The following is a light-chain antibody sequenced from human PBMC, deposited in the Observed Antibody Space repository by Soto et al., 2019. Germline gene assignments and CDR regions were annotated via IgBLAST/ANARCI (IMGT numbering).Light chain of an antibody. CDR3: QHYNNWIAS. CDR1: QSVRSN. Sequence: EIVMTQSPATLSVSPGERATLSCRASQSVRSNLAWYQQRPGQAPRLLIYGASTRATGIPATFSGSGSGTEFTLTISSLQSEDFAVYYCQHYNNWIASFGGGTKVDI. J-gene: IGKJ4*01. CDR2: GAS. V-gene: IGKV3D-15*01.